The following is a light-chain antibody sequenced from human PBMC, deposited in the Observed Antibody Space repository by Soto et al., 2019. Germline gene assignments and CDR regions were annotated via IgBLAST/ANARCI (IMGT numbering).Light chain of an antibody. CDR3: YSYTSSSTVV. Sequence: QSALTQPASVSGSPGQPITISCTGTSSDVGGYKYVSWYHQYPGKAPKLMIYEVSNRPSGVSDRFSGSKSGNTASLTISGLQAEDEGDYYCYSYTSSSTVVFGGGTKLTVL. J-gene: IGLJ2*01. V-gene: IGLV2-14*01. CDR2: EVS. CDR1: SSDVGGYKY.